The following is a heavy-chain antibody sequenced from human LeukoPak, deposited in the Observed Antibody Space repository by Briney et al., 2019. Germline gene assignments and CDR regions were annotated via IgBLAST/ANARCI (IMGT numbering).Heavy chain of an antibody. CDR3: ARSALGSGYGY. CDR2: IYTSGST. CDR1: GGSISSGSYY. D-gene: IGHD3-22*01. V-gene: IGHV4-61*02. J-gene: IGHJ4*02. Sequence: TLSLTCTVSGGSISSGSYYWSWIRQPAGKGLEWIGRIYTSGSTNYNPSLKSRVTMSVDTSKNQFSLKLSSVTAADTAVYYCARSALGSGYGYWGQGTLVTVSS.